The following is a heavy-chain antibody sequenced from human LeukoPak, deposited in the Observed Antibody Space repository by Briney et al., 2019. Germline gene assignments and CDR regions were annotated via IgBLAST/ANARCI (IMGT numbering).Heavy chain of an antibody. D-gene: IGHD6-13*01. CDR1: GGSISSYY. V-gene: IGHV4-59*01. J-gene: IGHJ4*02. CDR3: ARGSIAAAGICLDY. Sequence: SETLSLTCTVSGGSISSYYWSWIRQPPGKGLEWIGYIYYSGSTNYNPSLKSRVTISVDTSKNQFSLKLSSVAAADTAVYYCARGSIAAAGICLDYWGQGTLVTVSS. CDR2: IYYSGST.